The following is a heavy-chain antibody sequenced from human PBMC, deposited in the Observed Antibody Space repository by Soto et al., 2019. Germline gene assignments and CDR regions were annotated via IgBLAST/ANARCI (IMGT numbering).Heavy chain of an antibody. D-gene: IGHD6-6*01. CDR3: AGSVSSSSGFAFDY. CDR1: GGSISSYY. Sequence: QVQLQESGPGLVKPSETLSLTCTVSGGSISSYYWSWIRQPPGKGLEWIGYIYYSGSTNYNPSLKSRVTISVDTSKIQSSLKLSSVPAADTGVYYCAGSVSSSSGFAFDYWGQGTLVTVSS. J-gene: IGHJ4*02. CDR2: IYYSGST. V-gene: IGHV4-59*01.